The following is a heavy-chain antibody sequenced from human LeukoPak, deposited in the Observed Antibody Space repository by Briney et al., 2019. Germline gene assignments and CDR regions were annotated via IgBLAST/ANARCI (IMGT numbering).Heavy chain of an antibody. D-gene: IGHD3-10*01. CDR2: INSDGSTT. J-gene: IGHJ4*02. V-gene: IGHV3-74*01. CDR1: GFTFSSYW. CDR3: ARNANPPGDY. Sequence: GGSLRLSCAASGFTFSSYWMHWVRQAPGKWLVWVSRINSDGSTTTYADSVKGRYTISRHNAKNTLYLQMNSLRAEDTAVYYCARNANPPGDYWGQGTLVTVSS.